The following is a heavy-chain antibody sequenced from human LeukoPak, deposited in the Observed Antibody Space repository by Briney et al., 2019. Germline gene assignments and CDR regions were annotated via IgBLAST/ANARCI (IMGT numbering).Heavy chain of an antibody. V-gene: IGHV4-4*07. D-gene: IGHD6-19*01. CDR1: GGSISSYY. CDR3: ARDSGGYSSGWYFGMDV. CDR2: TYTSGST. Sequence: SETLSLTCTVSGGSISSYYWSWIRQPAGKGLEWIGRTYTSGSTNYNPSLKSRVTMSVDTSKNQFSLKLSSVTAADTAVYYCARDSGGYSSGWYFGMDVWGQGTTVTVSS. J-gene: IGHJ6*02.